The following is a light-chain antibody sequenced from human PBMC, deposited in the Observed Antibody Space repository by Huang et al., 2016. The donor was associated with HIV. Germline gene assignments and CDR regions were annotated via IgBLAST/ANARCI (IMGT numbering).Light chain of an antibody. V-gene: IGKV3-15*01. CDR1: QSVKTN. Sequence: IVMTQSPGTLSVSPGERATLSCRTGQSVKTNLAWYQQKVGQAPRLLIYGASTRAAGVPASFSGRRSETEFTLTISSLQSDDFGIYYCQQYDYWPPVTFGQGTRV. J-gene: IGKJ1*01. CDR2: GAS. CDR3: QQYDYWPPVT.